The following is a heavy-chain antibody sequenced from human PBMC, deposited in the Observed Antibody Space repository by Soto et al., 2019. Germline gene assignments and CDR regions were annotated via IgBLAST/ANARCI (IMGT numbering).Heavy chain of an antibody. D-gene: IGHD6-19*01. CDR3: ARKGDSSGWYSPYYYYCGMDV. CDR2: INPNSGGT. V-gene: IGHV1-2*02. CDR1: GYTFTGYY. J-gene: IGHJ6*02. Sequence: ASVKVSCKASGYTFTGYYMHWVRQAPGQGLEWMGWINPNSGGTNYAQKFQGRVTMTRDTSISTAYMELSRLRSDDTAVYYCARKGDSSGWYSPYYYYCGMDVWGQGTTVTVSS.